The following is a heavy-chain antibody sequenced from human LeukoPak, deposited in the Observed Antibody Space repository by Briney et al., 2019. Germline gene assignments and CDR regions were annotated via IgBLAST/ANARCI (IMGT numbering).Heavy chain of an antibody. V-gene: IGHV3-23*01. J-gene: IGHJ6*03. D-gene: IGHD3-16*02. CDR3: ARAPYDYVWGSYRYTIGDYYYMDV. CDR2: ITSDGST. Sequence: GGTLRLSCEASGLNFSNFGMSWVRQAPGKGLEWVSGITSDGSTYYADSVRGRFIISRDNSKNTLYLQMNSLRAEDRALYYCARAPYDYVWGSYRYTIGDYYYMDVWGKGTTVTVSS. CDR1: GLNFSNFG.